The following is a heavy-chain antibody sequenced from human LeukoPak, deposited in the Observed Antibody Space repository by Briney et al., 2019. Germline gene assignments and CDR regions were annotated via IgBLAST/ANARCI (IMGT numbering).Heavy chain of an antibody. V-gene: IGHV4-4*02. D-gene: IGHD4-17*01. CDR1: GASISNDHW. J-gene: IGHJ6*03. CDR2: IYDSGRT. Sequence: SETLSLTCAVSGASISNDHWWSWVRQPPGRGLEWISYIYDSGRTYYSPSLESRVTISLDRSKTQFSLEVTSVTAADSAVYFCASGPADFGDYVEYYYMDVWGKGTTVTVSS. CDR3: ASGPADFGDYVEYYYMDV.